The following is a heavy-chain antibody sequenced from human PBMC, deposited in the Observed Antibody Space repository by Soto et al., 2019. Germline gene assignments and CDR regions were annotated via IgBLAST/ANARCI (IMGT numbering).Heavy chain of an antibody. V-gene: IGHV3-11*06. CDR3: ARVRGLLRSHDAFDI. J-gene: IGHJ3*02. CDR1: GFTFSDYY. CDR2: ISSSSTYT. D-gene: IGHD4-17*01. Sequence: GGSLRLSCAASGFTFSDYYINWVRQAPGKGLEWVSYISSSSTYTNYADSVKGRFTISRDNAKNSLFLQMNSLRAEDTAVYYCARVRGLLRSHDAFDIWGQGTMVTVSS.